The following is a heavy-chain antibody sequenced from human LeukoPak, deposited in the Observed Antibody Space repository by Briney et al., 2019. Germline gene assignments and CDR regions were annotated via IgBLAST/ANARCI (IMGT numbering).Heavy chain of an antibody. Sequence: GRSLRLSCAASGVTFSSYPMHWVRQAPGKGLDWVAVISYDGSNKYYADSVKGRFTISRDNSKNTLYLQMNNLRAEDTAVYYCARGLPFDYWGQGTLVTVSS. CDR1: GVTFSSYP. CDR2: ISYDGSNK. J-gene: IGHJ4*02. V-gene: IGHV3-30-3*01. D-gene: IGHD4-11*01. CDR3: ARGLPFDY.